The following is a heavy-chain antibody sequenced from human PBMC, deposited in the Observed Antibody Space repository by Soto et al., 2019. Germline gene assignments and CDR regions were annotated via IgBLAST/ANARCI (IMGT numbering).Heavy chain of an antibody. CDR1: GFTFSSHG. J-gene: IGHJ4*02. V-gene: IGHV3-33*01. D-gene: IGHD1-20*01. CDR3: AAEYNWTGALEF. Sequence: VQLVESGGGVVQPGGSLRLSCAASGFTFSSHGMHWVRQTPGKGLEWVAHIWYDGNNKYYGDSVKGRFTISRDNSKNTLYLQMNSLRAEDTAVYYCAAEYNWTGALEFWGRGPLVVVSS. CDR2: IWYDGNNK.